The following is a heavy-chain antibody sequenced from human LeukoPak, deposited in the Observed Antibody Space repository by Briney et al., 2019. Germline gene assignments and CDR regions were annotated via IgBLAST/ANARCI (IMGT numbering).Heavy chain of an antibody. CDR1: GFTFSSWY. Sequence: GGSLRLSCAASGFTFSSWYMYWVRQRPGKGLEWLCRITSDGSTSYYADSVRGRFTISRDNAKNTLYLQMNSLTDEDTAVYYCASPKPDYWGQETLVTVSS. J-gene: IGHJ4*02. CDR3: ASPKPDY. CDR2: ITSDGSTS. V-gene: IGHV3-74*01.